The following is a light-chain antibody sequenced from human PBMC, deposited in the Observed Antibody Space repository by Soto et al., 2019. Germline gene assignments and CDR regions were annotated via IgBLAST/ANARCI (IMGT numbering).Light chain of an antibody. Sequence: EIVMTQSPATLPVSPGERATLSCRASQTVLSNLAWYQQKLGQAPRLLIYDASNRATGIPARFSGSGSGTDFTLTISSLEPEDFAVYYCQQRSNWPPWTFGQGTKVDIK. CDR2: DAS. V-gene: IGKV3-11*01. CDR3: QQRSNWPPWT. CDR1: QTVLSN. J-gene: IGKJ1*01.